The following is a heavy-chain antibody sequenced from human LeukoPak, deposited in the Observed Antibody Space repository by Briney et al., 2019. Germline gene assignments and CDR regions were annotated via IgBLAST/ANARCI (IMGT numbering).Heavy chain of an antibody. V-gene: IGHV4-59*01. D-gene: IGHD1-14*01. CDR2: IYYTGTT. CDR1: GGSISTYY. Sequence: SETLSLTCTVSGGSISTYYWSWIRQPPGERLEWIGYIYYTGTTTYNPSLKSRATLSIDTSKNQFSLKLSSVTAADTAVYFCTRDRKYYEIWGQGTMVTVSS. J-gene: IGHJ3*02. CDR3: TRDRKYYEI.